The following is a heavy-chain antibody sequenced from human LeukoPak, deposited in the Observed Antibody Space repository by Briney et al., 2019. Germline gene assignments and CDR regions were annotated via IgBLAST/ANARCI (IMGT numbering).Heavy chain of an antibody. V-gene: IGHV3-11*01. CDR1: GFTFSDYY. CDR3: ARDSSGYYLGYNWFDP. Sequence: GRSLRLSCAASGFTFSDYYMSWIRQAPGKGLEWVSYISSSGSTIYYADSVKGRFTISRDNAKNSLYLQMNSLRAEDTAVYYCARDSSGYYLGYNWFDPWGQGTLVTVSS. D-gene: IGHD3-22*01. J-gene: IGHJ5*02. CDR2: ISSSGSTI.